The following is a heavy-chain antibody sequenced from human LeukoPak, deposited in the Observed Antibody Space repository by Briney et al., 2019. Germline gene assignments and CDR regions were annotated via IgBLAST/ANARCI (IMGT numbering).Heavy chain of an antibody. V-gene: IGHV1-8*01. Sequence: ASVKVSCKASGYTFTSYDINWVRQATGQGLEWMGWMNPNSGNTGHAQNFQGRVTMTRNTSISTAYMELSSLRSEDTAVYYCARAVRYYYGSGSGPYYMDVWGKGTTVTVSS. CDR1: GYTFTSYD. J-gene: IGHJ6*03. CDR2: MNPNSGNT. D-gene: IGHD3-10*01. CDR3: ARAVRYYYGSGSGPYYMDV.